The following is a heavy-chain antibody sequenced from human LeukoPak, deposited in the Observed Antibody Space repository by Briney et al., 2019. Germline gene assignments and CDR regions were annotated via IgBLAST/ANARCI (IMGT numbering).Heavy chain of an antibody. CDR1: GFTFSSYG. D-gene: IGHD3-22*01. V-gene: IGHV3-30*02. CDR3: AKNRDSSDYPREFDF. J-gene: IGHJ4*02. Sequence: QPGGSLRLSCAAFGFTFSSYGMHWVRQTPGKGLEWVAFIRHDGSYQQYADSVKGRFTVSRDNSKDMVYLQMNSLRTEDTAVYYCAKNRDSSDYPREFDFWGQGTLVTVSS. CDR2: IRHDGSYQ.